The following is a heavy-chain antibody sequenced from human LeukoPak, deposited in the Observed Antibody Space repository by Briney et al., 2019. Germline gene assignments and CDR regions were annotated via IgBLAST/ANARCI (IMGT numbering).Heavy chain of an antibody. CDR2: IIPIFGTA. D-gene: IGHD3-10*01. CDR1: GYTFTSYH. V-gene: IGHV1-69*13. Sequence: ASVKVSCKASGYTFTSYHIHWVRQAPGQGPEWMGGIIPIFGTANCAQKFQGRVTITADESTSTAYMELSSLRSEDTAVYYCARGVIAGFHYFDYWGQGTLVTVSS. CDR3: ARGVIAGFHYFDY. J-gene: IGHJ4*02.